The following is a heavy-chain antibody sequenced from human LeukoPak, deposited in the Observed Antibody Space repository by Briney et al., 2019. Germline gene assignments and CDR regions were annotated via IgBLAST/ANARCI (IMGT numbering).Heavy chain of an antibody. CDR1: GGSIGSYY. D-gene: IGHD6-13*01. CDR3: ARGTSSWYSAYFDF. Sequence: SETLSLTCTVSGGSIGSYYWSWIRQPPGKGLEWIGDIYYSGSTNYNPSLKSRVTISVDTSKNQFSLNLSSVTAADTAMYYCARGTSSWYSAYFDFWGQGTLVTVSS. J-gene: IGHJ4*02. V-gene: IGHV4-59*01. CDR2: IYYSGST.